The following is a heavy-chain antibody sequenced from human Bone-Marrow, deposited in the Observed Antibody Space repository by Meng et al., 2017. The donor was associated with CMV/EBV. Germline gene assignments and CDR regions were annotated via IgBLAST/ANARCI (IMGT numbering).Heavy chain of an antibody. D-gene: IGHD3-3*01. V-gene: IGHV3-11*01. CDR3: AKEDIAIFGVAPIDY. Sequence: GGSLRLSCAASGFTFSDYYMGWIRQAPGKGLEWVSYISSSGSAISYADSVKGRFTISRDNSKNTLYLQMNSLRADDTAVYYCAKEDIAIFGVAPIDYWGQGTLVTVSS. CDR1: GFTFSDYY. CDR2: ISSSGSAI. J-gene: IGHJ4*02.